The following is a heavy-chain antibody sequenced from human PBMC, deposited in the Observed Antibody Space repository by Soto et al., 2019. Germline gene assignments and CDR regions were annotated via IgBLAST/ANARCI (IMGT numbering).Heavy chain of an antibody. CDR3: ARTSTRGTRFDY. J-gene: IGHJ4*02. CDR2: VYHSGST. Sequence: QVQLQESGPGLVKPSGTLSLTCAVSGGSISTSNWWSWVRQPPGKGLEWIGEVYHSGSTNYNPSFKSRVAMSVDKSKNPFSLKLNSVTAADTALYYCARTSTRGTRFDYWGQGSLVTVSS. V-gene: IGHV4-4*02. D-gene: IGHD1-1*01. CDR1: GGSISTSNW.